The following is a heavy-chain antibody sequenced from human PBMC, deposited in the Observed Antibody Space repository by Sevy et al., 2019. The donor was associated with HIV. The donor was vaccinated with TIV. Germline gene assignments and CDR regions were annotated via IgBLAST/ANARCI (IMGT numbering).Heavy chain of an antibody. CDR2: ISFTTNNT. CDR3: SSRGGY. CDR1: GFSVGSYS. D-gene: IGHD3-16*01. V-gene: IGHV3-21*01. Sequence: GGSLRLSCAASGFSVGSYSMNWVRQAPGKGLEWVSFISFTTNNTYYVDSVKGRFTISRDNAKNSVYLQMNSLRAEDTAVYYCSSRGGYWGQGTLVTVSS. J-gene: IGHJ4*02.